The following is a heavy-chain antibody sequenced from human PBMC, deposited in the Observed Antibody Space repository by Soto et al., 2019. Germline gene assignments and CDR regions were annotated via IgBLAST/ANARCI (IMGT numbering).Heavy chain of an antibody. CDR2: INAGNGNI. J-gene: IGHJ3*01. Sequence: GASVKVSCKASGYTFTTNAIHWVRQAPGQRPEWMGWINAGNGNIRYSQRIQGRLTIARDTSATTVYMELSSLTSEDTAVYYCARSPGWYALDFWGQGTMVTVSS. CDR3: ARSPGWYALDF. V-gene: IGHV1-3*01. CDR1: GYTFTTNA. D-gene: IGHD6-19*01.